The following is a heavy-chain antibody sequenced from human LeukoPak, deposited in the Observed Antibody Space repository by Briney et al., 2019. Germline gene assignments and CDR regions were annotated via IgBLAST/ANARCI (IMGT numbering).Heavy chain of an antibody. CDR2: IYYSGST. CDR3: AGGHYDFWSGYYVFDY. V-gene: IGHV4-39*07. Sequence: SETLSLTCTVSGGSISSSSYYWGWIRQPPGKGLEWIGSIYYSGSTYYNPSLKSRVTISVDTSKNQFSLKLSSVTAADAAVYYCAGGHYDFWSGYYVFDYWGQGTLVTVSS. D-gene: IGHD3-3*01. CDR1: GGSISSSSYY. J-gene: IGHJ4*02.